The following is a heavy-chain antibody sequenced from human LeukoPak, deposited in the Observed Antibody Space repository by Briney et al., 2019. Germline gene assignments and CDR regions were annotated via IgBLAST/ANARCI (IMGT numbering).Heavy chain of an antibody. V-gene: IGHV3-23*01. CDR3: ARDTGYNTFDY. J-gene: IGHJ4*02. CDR2: ISGSSAST. D-gene: IGHD5-24*01. Sequence: PGGSLRLSCAASGFTFSTYAMNWVRQAPGKGLEWVSGISGSSASTYYADSVKGRFTISRDNSKNTLYVQMNSLRAEDTAVYYCARDTGYNTFDYWGQGTLVTVSS. CDR1: GFTFSTYA.